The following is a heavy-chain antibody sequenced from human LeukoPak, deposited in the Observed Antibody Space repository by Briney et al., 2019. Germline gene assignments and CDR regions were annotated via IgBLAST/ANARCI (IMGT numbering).Heavy chain of an antibody. D-gene: IGHD2-2*01. CDR3: AKGDSPTDCSSTSCLPY. CDR2: IRYDGSNK. Sequence: PGGSLRLSCAASGFTLSGYGMHWVRQAPGKGLEWVAFIRYDGSNKYYADSVKGRFTISRDNSKNTLYLQMNSLRAEDTAVYYCAKGDSPTDCSSTSCLPYWGQGTLVTVSS. CDR1: GFTLSGYG. J-gene: IGHJ4*02. V-gene: IGHV3-30*02.